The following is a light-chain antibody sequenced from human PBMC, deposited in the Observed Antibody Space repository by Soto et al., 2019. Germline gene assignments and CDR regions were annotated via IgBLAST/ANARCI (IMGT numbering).Light chain of an antibody. CDR1: SSDVGGYNY. J-gene: IGLJ2*01. CDR2: EVS. Sequence: QSVLTQPASVSGSPGQSITISCTGTSSDVGGYNYVSWYQQHPGKAPKLMICEVSNRPSGVSNRFSGSKSGNTASLTISGLQGEDEADYYCSSYTSSSTLVFGGGTKVTVL. V-gene: IGLV2-14*01. CDR3: SSYTSSSTLV.